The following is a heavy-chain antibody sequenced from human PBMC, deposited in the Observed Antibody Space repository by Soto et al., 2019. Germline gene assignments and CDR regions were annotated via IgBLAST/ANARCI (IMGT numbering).Heavy chain of an antibody. CDR1: GFTFSDYY. CDR3: ASDCQHPAPYNWFDP. Sequence: QVQLVESGGGLVKPGGSLRLSCAASGFTFSDYYMSWIRQAPGKGLEWVSYISSSGSTIYYADSVKGRFTISRDNAKNSLYLQMHSLSAEDTAVYYCASDCQHPAPYNWFDPWGHGTLVTVSS. CDR2: ISSSGSTI. J-gene: IGHJ5*02. V-gene: IGHV3-11*01.